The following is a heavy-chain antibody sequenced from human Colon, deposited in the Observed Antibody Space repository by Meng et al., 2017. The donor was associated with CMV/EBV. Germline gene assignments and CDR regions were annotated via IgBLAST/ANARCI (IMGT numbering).Heavy chain of an antibody. Sequence: GESLKISCEASGITYNKYAMNWVRQAPGKGLEWVAVISGSGVTTLYADSVKGRFTVSRDNSKSTVYLQMNRLSGDDTAVYYCAKDALGDFWSGYYGRMDVWGQGTTVTVSS. J-gene: IGHJ6*02. CDR1: GITYNKYA. V-gene: IGHV3-23*01. CDR3: AKDALGDFWSGYYGRMDV. D-gene: IGHD3-3*01. CDR2: ISGSGVTT.